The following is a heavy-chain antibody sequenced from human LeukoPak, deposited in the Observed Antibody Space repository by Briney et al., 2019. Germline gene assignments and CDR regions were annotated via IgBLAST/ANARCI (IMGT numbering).Heavy chain of an antibody. J-gene: IGHJ4*02. CDR1: GYTFTGYY. CDR2: INPNSGGT. Sequence: ASVKVSCKASGYTFTGYYMHWVRQAPGQGLEWMGWINPNSGGTNYAQKFQGRVTMTRDTSISTAYMELSRLRSDDTAVYYCASGRVFLSGGYGSGSPFDYWGQGTLVTVSS. D-gene: IGHD3-10*01. V-gene: IGHV1-2*02. CDR3: ASGRVFLSGGYGSGSPFDY.